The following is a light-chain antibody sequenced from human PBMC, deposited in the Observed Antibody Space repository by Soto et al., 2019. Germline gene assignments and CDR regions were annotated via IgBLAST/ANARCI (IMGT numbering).Light chain of an antibody. J-gene: IGKJ1*01. V-gene: IGKV3-15*01. CDR1: QSVGTY. CDR3: QQYNDWPRT. Sequence: EIVMTQSPATLSVSPGERATLSCRASQSVGTYLAWYQQKPGQAPRLLIYGASTRAAGISPRFSGGGSGTEFTLTISSLQSEDVAVYYRQQYNDWPRTFGQGTKVGIK. CDR2: GAS.